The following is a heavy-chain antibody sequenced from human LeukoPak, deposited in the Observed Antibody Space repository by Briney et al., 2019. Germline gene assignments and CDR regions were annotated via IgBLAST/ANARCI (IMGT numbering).Heavy chain of an antibody. CDR2: SSSGSNYI. D-gene: IGHD6-19*01. J-gene: IGHJ4*02. CDR3: ARDGSSGWDYYFDY. V-gene: IGHV3-21*01. CDR1: GFTFSSYS. Sequence: PGGSLRLSCAAPGFTFSSYSMNWVRQAPGKGLEWVSSSSSGSNYIYHADSVQGRFTISRDYAKNSLYLQMDSLRAEDTAVYYCARDGSSGWDYYFDYWGQGTLVTVSS.